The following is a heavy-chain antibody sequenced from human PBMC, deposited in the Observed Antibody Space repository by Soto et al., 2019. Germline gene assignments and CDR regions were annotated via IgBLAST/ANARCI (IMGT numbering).Heavy chain of an antibody. Sequence: PSETLSLTCTVSGGSISSGNYYWSWIRQPPGKGLEWIGFISYSGSTYYNLSLKSRVTISVDTSKNQFSLNLSFVTAADTAVYYCATMGTPATGLYYFDYWGQGTLVPVSS. CDR1: GGSISSGNYY. CDR3: ATMGTPATGLYYFDY. D-gene: IGHD2-15*01. J-gene: IGHJ4*02. CDR2: ISYSGST. V-gene: IGHV4-30-4*01.